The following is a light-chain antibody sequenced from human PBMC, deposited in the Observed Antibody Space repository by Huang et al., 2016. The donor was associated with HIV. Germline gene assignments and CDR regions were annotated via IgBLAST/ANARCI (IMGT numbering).Light chain of an antibody. CDR3: HQSSRLPQT. Sequence: EIVLTQSPEFQSVAPKGKVSITCRASQSIGSSLHWYQQKPDQSPKVLIEHASQSLSVVPARFSGIGYGTDFTLTINSLEAEDVATYYCHQSSRLPQTFGQGTKVEIK. CDR1: QSIGSS. J-gene: IGKJ1*01. V-gene: IGKV6-21*01. CDR2: HAS.